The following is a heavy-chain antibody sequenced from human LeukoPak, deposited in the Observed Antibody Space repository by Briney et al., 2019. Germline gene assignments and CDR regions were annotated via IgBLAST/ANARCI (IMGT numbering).Heavy chain of an antibody. J-gene: IGHJ4*02. CDR1: GFTFSSYR. CDR3: ARDRGISGWPFDY. V-gene: IGHV3-21*01. D-gene: IGHD6-19*01. CDR2: ISSSSSYI. Sequence: GGSLRLSCAASGFTFSSYRMNWVRQAPGKGLEWVSSISSSSSYIYYPDSVKGRFTISRDNAKNSLYLQMNSLRAEDTAVYYCARDRGISGWPFDYWGQGTLVTVSS.